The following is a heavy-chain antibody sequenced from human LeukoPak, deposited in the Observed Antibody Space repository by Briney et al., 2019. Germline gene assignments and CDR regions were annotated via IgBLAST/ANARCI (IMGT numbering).Heavy chain of an antibody. CDR1: GGAISGYY. J-gene: IGHJ5*01. V-gene: IGHV4-4*07. Sequence: SETLSLTCTVSGGAISGYYCSWIRQPAGKVLEWIGRMHTSGSTNYNVSLKSRVTMSVDTSRNQFALKLSSVTAADTAIYYCARDLGSGWYDFWGQGTLVTVSS. CDR3: ARDLGSGWYDF. CDR2: MHTSGST. D-gene: IGHD6-19*01.